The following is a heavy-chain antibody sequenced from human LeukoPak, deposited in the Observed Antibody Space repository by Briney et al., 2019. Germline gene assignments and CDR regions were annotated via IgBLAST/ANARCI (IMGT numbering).Heavy chain of an antibody. CDR1: GGSISSYY. CDR2: IYYTGGT. CDR3: SRGRVGGAF. J-gene: IGHJ4*02. V-gene: IGHV4-59*01. Sequence: SETLSLTCTVSGGSISSYYWSWIRQPPGKGLEWIGYIYYTGGTNYNPSFKSRVTISVVTSNKQFSLRLSSVTAADTAVYYCSRGRVGGAFWGQGTLVTVSS. D-gene: IGHD1-26*01.